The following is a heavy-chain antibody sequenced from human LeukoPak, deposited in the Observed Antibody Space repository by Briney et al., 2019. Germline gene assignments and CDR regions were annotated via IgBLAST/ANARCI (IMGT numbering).Heavy chain of an antibody. V-gene: IGHV3-21*01. J-gene: IGHJ4*02. D-gene: IGHD2-8*01. Sequence: PGGSLRLSCSASGFPFSSYSMNWVRQAPGKGLEWVSSISSSSSYIYYADSVKGRFTIPRDNAKNSLYLQMNSLRAEDTAVYYCAGDVLLDYWGQGTLVTVSS. CDR2: ISSSSSYI. CDR3: AGDVLLDY. CDR1: GFPFSSYS.